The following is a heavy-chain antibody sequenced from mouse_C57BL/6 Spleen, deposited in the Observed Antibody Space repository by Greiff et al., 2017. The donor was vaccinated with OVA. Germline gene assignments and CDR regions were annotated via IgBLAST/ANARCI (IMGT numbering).Heavy chain of an antibody. CDR3: ARRGNYDYAMDY. V-gene: IGHV14-2*01. Sequence: VQLQQSGAELVKPGASVKLSCTASGFNIKDYYMHWVKQRTEQGLEWIGRIDPEDGETKYAPHFQGKATITADTSSNTAYLQLSSLTSEDTAVYYCARRGNYDYAMDYWGQGTSVTVSS. CDR1: GFNIKDYY. CDR2: IDPEDGET. J-gene: IGHJ4*01. D-gene: IGHD2-1*01.